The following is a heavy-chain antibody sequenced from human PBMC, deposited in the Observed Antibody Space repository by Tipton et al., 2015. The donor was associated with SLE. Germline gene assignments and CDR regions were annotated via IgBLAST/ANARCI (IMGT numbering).Heavy chain of an antibody. J-gene: IGHJ6*02. CDR1: GFTFSSYW. CDR2: ISSTSENK. D-gene: IGHD2-2*01. V-gene: IGHV3-48*04. Sequence: SLRLSCAASGFTFSSYWMSWVRQAPGKGLEWISYISSTSENKYHVDSVKGRFSISRDNAKNTLYLQMHSLRAEDTAMYYCARDLTQLTSHSYYYHGKDVWGQGTTVIVSS. CDR3: ARDLTQLTSHSYYYHGKDV.